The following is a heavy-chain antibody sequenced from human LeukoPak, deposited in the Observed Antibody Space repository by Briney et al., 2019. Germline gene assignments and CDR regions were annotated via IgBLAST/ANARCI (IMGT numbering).Heavy chain of an antibody. Sequence: MASETLSLTCTVSGGSISSYYWSWIRQPPGKGLEWIGYIYYSGSTNYNPSLKSRVTISVDTSKNQFSLKLSSVTAADTAVYYCARVRGAFDNWGQGTMVTVSS. V-gene: IGHV4-59*01. CDR2: IYYSGST. CDR3: ARVRGAFDN. CDR1: GGSISSYY. J-gene: IGHJ3*02.